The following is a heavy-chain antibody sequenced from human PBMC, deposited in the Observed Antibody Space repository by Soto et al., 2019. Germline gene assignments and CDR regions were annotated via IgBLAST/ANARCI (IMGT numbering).Heavy chain of an antibody. CDR3: ARGGARIAAAYYYYGMDV. J-gene: IGHJ6*02. Sequence: QVQLQQWGAGLLKPSETLSLTCAVYGGSFSGYYWSWIRQPPGKGLEWIGEINHSGSTNYNPSLKGRVTISVDTSKNQFSLKLSSVTAADTAVYYCARGGARIAAAYYYYGMDVWGQGTTVTVSS. CDR1: GGSFSGYY. V-gene: IGHV4-34*01. CDR2: INHSGST. D-gene: IGHD6-13*01.